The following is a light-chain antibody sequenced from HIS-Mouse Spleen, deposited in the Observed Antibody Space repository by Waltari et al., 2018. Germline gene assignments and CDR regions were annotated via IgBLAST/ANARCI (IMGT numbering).Light chain of an antibody. J-gene: IGLJ2*01. CDR2: EDS. Sequence: SYELTQPPSVSVSPGQTARITCAGDPLPKQDAYCYQQKSGQAPVLVIYEDSKRPSGIPERFSGSSSGTMATLTISGAQVEDEADYYCYSTDSSGNHRVFGGGTKLTVL. CDR1: PLPKQD. V-gene: IGLV3-10*01. CDR3: YSTDSSGNHRV.